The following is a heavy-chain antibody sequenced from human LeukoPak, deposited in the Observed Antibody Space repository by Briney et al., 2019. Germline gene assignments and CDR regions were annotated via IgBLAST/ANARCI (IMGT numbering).Heavy chain of an antibody. CDR3: ARGSAAGLAY. D-gene: IGHD6-13*01. V-gene: IGHV4-34*01. CDR1: GGSFSGYS. CDR2: IDRSGTT. J-gene: IGHJ4*02. Sequence: SETLSLTCAVYGGSFSGYSWTWIPQPPGKGLEWIGEIDRSGTTNYNPSLKSRLTISVDTSKNQFSLKLSSVTAADTAVYYCARGSAAGLAYWGQGTLVTVSS.